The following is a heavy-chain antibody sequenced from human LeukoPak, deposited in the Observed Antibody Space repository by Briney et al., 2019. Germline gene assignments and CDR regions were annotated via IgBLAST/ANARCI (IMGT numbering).Heavy chain of an antibody. J-gene: IGHJ5*02. V-gene: IGHV4-34*01. CDR3: ARCFDWFDP. Sequence: PSETLSLTCAAYGGSFSGYYWSWIRQPPGKGLEWIGEINHSGSTNYNPSLKSRVTISVNTSKNQFSLKLSSVTAADTAVYYCARCFDWFDPWGQGTLVTVSS. CDR1: GGSFSGYY. CDR2: INHSGST. D-gene: IGHD3-16*01.